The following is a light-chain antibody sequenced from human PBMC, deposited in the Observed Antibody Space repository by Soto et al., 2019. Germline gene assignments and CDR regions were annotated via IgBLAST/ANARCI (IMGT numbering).Light chain of an antibody. V-gene: IGLV1-40*01. CDR1: SSNIGAGYD. Sequence: QSVLTQPPSVSGAPGQRVTISCTGSSSNIGAGYDVHWYQQLPGTAPKLLIYGNSNRPSGVPDRFSGSKSGTSASLAITGLQAEDEAEYHCQSYDSSLSGWVVFGGGTKLTVL. J-gene: IGLJ2*01. CDR3: QSYDSSLSGWVV. CDR2: GNS.